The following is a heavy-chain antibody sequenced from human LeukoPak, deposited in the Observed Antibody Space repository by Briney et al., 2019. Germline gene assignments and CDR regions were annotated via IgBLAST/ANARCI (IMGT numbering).Heavy chain of an antibody. Sequence: GGSLRLSCAASGFTFSNYALHWVRQAPGKGLEWVAVISYDGRNKYYTDSVKGRFTISRDNSKNTLYLLMSSLRAEDTAVYYCARQSISGSSLSYFDYWGQGTLVNVSS. CDR3: ARQSISGSSLSYFDY. CDR2: ISYDGRNK. D-gene: IGHD3-22*01. V-gene: IGHV3-30*04. J-gene: IGHJ4*02. CDR1: GFTFSNYA.